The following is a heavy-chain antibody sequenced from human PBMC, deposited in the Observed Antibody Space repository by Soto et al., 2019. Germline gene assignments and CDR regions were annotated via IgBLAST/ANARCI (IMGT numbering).Heavy chain of an antibody. Sequence: QVQLVESGGGVVQPGRSLRLSCAASGFTFSSYAMHWVRQAPGKGLEWVAVISYDGSNKYYADSVKGRFTISRDNSKNTLYLQMNSLRAEDTAVYYCARXXXNIVVVVAATRIGWFDPWGQGTLVTVSS. D-gene: IGHD2-15*01. CDR2: ISYDGSNK. V-gene: IGHV3-30-3*01. CDR1: GFTFSSYA. J-gene: IGHJ5*02. CDR3: ARXXXNIVVVVAATRIGWFDP.